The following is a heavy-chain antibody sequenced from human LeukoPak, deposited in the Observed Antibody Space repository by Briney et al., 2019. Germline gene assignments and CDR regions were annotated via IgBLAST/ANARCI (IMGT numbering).Heavy chain of an antibody. J-gene: IGHJ4*02. V-gene: IGHV3-48*01. CDR1: GFTFSSYS. Sequence: GGSLRLSCAASGFTFSSYSMNWVRQAPGKGLEWVSYISSSSTIYYADSVKGRFTISRDNAKNSLYLQMNSVRAEDTAVYYCARIGYSSSCFDYWGQGTPVTVSS. CDR2: ISSSSTI. CDR3: ARIGYSSSCFDY. D-gene: IGHD6-13*01.